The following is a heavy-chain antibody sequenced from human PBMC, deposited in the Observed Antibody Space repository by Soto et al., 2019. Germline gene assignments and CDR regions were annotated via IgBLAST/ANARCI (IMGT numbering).Heavy chain of an antibody. Sequence: QAQLVESGGGVVQPGRSLRLSCAASEFTFNTYAMHWVRQAPGKGLEWVAVIAYDGNDKYYADSVKGRFTISRDNSKNALYLQMNTLRPGDTAMYYCARDVGNYVPYYYGMDVWGQGTTVTVSS. CDR3: ARDVGNYVPYYYGMDV. J-gene: IGHJ6*02. V-gene: IGHV3-30*03. CDR1: EFTFNTYA. CDR2: IAYDGNDK. D-gene: IGHD1-7*01.